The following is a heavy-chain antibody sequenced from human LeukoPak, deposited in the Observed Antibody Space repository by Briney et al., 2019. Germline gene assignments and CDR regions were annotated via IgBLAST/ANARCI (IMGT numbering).Heavy chain of an antibody. J-gene: IGHJ4*02. CDR3: ARDLEAANTYYFDY. Sequence: GGSLRLSCAASGFTVSSSYMSWVRQAPGKGLEWVSIISSAGTTYYADSVKGRFTITRDNSKNTVYLQVNSLRDEDTAVYYCARDLEAANTYYFDYWGQGTMVTVSS. D-gene: IGHD6-13*01. CDR1: GFTVSSSY. CDR2: ISSAGTT. V-gene: IGHV3-66*01.